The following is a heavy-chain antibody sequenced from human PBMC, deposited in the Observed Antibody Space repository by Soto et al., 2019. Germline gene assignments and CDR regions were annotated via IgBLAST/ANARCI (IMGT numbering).Heavy chain of an antibody. CDR1: SGSISSGIW. J-gene: IGHJ4*02. CDR2: IYHSRNT. D-gene: IGHD6-6*01. Sequence: QVQLQESGPGLVKPSGTLSLTCSVSSGSISSGIWWNWVRQPPGKGLERIGEIYHSRNTNHNTPLRVRVTISVDESKFQFSLKMASVTAADTAVYFCARAARVSPLDRWGQGILVTVSS. V-gene: IGHV4-4*02. CDR3: ARAARVSPLDR.